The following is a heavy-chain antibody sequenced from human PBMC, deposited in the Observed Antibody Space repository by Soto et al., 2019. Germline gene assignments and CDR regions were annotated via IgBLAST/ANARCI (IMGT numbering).Heavy chain of an antibody. J-gene: IGHJ6*02. D-gene: IGHD3-10*01. CDR3: ARDRGGYGPPDV. CDR2: ISGSSGYT. CDR1: GFTFSDSY. Sequence: QVQLVESGGGLVKPGGSLRLSCAASGFTFSDSYMSWIRQAPGKGLQWVAYISGSSGYTGYADSVKVRFTISRDNAKNSLYLQMNSLRAEDTAVYYCARDRGGYGPPDVWGQGTTVTVSS. V-gene: IGHV3-11*06.